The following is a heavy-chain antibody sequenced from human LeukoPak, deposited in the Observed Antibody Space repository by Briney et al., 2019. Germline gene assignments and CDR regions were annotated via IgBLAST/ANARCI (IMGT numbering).Heavy chain of an antibody. J-gene: IGHJ3*02. CDR1: GGSISSGDYY. D-gene: IGHD3-9*01. CDR3: ARARYVNSFYAFDI. Sequence: PSQTLSLTCTVSGGSISSGDYYWRWIRQPPGKGLEWIGYIYYSGSTYYNPSLKSRVTISVDTSKNQFFLKLSSVTAADTAVYYCARARYVNSFYAFDIWGQGTLVTVSS. CDR2: IYYSGST. V-gene: IGHV4-30-4*01.